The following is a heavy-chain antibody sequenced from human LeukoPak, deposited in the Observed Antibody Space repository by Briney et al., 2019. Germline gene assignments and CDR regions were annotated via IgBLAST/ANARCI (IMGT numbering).Heavy chain of an antibody. J-gene: IGHJ4*02. D-gene: IGHD3-3*01. Sequence: KTSETLSLTCTVSGGSISSSSYYWGSIRQPPGKGLEWIGSIYDSGSTYYNPSLKCRVTIAVDTSNNQFSLKLSSVTAADTAVYYCARHGNDYDFWSGYYRDYWGQGTLVTVSS. CDR2: IYDSGST. CDR1: GGSISSSSYY. CDR3: ARHGNDYDFWSGYYRDY. V-gene: IGHV4-39*01.